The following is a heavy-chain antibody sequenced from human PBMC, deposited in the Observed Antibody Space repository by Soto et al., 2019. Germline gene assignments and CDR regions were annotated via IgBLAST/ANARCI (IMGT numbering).Heavy chain of an antibody. V-gene: IGHV4-39*01. CDR1: GGSISSSSYY. CDR3: ARRIVVAGYYYYGMDV. CDR2: IYYSGST. J-gene: IGHJ6*02. Sequence: KPSETRSLTCTVSGGSISSSSYYWGWIRQPPGKGLEWIGSIYYSGSTYYNPSLKSRVTISVDTSKNQFSLKLSSVTAADTAVYYCARRIVVAGYYYYGMDVWGQGTTVTVSS. D-gene: IGHD6-19*01.